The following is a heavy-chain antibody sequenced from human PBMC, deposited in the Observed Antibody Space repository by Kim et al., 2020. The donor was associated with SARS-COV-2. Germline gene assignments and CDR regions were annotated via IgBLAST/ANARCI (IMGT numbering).Heavy chain of an antibody. D-gene: IGHD3-10*01. Sequence: AQKFQGRVTMTRDTSISTAYMELSRLRSDDTAVYYCARDWGMVRGVLFDYWGQGTLVTVSS. CDR3: ARDWGMVRGVLFDY. J-gene: IGHJ4*02. V-gene: IGHV1-2*02.